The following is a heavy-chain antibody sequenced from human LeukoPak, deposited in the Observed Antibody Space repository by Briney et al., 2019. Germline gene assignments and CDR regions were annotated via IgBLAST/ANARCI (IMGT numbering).Heavy chain of an antibody. J-gene: IGHJ4*02. Sequence: GSLRLSCAASGFTFSSYWMGWVRQAPGKGLEWIGEIYHSGSTNYNPSLKSRVTISVDKSKNQFSLKLSSVTAADTAVYYCARTSGSFGVVIPYYFDYWGQGTLVTVSS. D-gene: IGHD3-3*01. CDR3: ARTSGSFGVVIPYYFDY. CDR2: IYHSGST. CDR1: GFTFSSYW. V-gene: IGHV4-4*02.